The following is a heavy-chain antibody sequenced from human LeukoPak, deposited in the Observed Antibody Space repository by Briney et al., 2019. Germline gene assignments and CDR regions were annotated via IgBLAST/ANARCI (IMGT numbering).Heavy chain of an antibody. CDR2: IKSKTDGGTT. J-gene: IGHJ4*02. V-gene: IGHV3-15*01. CDR3: TTADYDFWSGYYYFNN. Sequence: GGSLRHSCAASGFTFSNAWMSWVRQAPGKGLEWVGRIKSKTDGGTTDYAAPVKGRFTISRDDSKNTLYLQMNSLKTEDTAVYYCTTADYDFWSGYYYFNNWGQGTLVTVSS. CDR1: GFTFSNAW. D-gene: IGHD3-3*01.